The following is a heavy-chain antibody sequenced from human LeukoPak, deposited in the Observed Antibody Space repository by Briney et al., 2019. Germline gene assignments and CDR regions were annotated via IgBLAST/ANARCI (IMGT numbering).Heavy chain of an antibody. V-gene: IGHV4-59*08. Sequence: SETLSLTCTVSGGSISSHSWSWIRQPPGRGLEWIWYIDYGGSTNYNPSLKSRVTISLDTSKSQFSLKLSSVTAADTGVYYCARRDDYNTFDIWGQGTMVTVSS. CDR2: IDYGGST. CDR1: GGSISSHS. CDR3: ARRDDYNTFDI. J-gene: IGHJ3*02. D-gene: IGHD5-24*01.